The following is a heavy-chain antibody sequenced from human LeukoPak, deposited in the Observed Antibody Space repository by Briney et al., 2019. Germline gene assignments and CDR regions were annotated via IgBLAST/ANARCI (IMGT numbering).Heavy chain of an antibody. V-gene: IGHV3-23*01. D-gene: IGHD6-13*01. CDR1: GFTFSSYA. Sequence: GGSLRLSCAASGFTFSSYAMSWVRQAPGKGLEWVSAISGSGGSTYYADSVKGRFTISRDNSKNTLYLQMNSLRAEDTAVYYCAKDQFIAAAGTHTRFSGYWGQGTLVTVSS. J-gene: IGHJ4*02. CDR2: ISGSGGST. CDR3: AKDQFIAAAGTHTRFSGY.